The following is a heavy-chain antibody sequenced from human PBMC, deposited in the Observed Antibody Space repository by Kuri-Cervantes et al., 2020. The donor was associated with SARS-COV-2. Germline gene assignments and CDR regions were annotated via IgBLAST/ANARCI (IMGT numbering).Heavy chain of an antibody. J-gene: IGHJ6*03. CDR3: ARDNLWLDYYYMDV. V-gene: IGHV3-7*01. Sequence: GGSLRLSCAASGFTFSSYGMHWVRQAPGKGLEWVANIKQDGSEKYYVDSVKGRFTISRDNAKNSLYLQMNSLRAEDTAVYYCARDNLWLDYYYMDVWGKGTTVTVSS. D-gene: IGHD2-21*01. CDR1: GFTFSSYG. CDR2: IKQDGSEK.